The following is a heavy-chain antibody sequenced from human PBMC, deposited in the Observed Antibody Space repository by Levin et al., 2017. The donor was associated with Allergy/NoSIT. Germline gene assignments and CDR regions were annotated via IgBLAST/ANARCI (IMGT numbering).Heavy chain of an antibody. D-gene: IGHD3-9*01. CDR1: GYTFTGYY. CDR2: INPNSGGT. CDR3: ASVSAVHVLRYFDWLSHGGDAFDI. V-gene: IGHV1-2*02. J-gene: IGHJ3*02. Sequence: PVASVKVSCKASGYTFTGYYMHWVRQAPGQGLEWMGWINPNSGGTNYAQKFQGRVTMTRDTSISTAYMELSRLRSDDTAVYYCASVSAVHVLRYFDWLSHGGDAFDIWGQGTMVTVSS.